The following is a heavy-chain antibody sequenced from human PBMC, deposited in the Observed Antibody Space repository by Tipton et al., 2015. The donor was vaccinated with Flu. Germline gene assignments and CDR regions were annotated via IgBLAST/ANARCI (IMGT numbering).Heavy chain of an antibody. Sequence: TLSLTCTVSGGSLNTYYWGWIRQLPGKGLEWIASIDYSGSTYYNPSLRSRVTMSVDTSQQQFSLKLSSVTAADTAVYYCARDDIVVVNSPGNGFHPWGQGTLVNVSS. D-gene: IGHD3-22*01. J-gene: IGHJ5*02. V-gene: IGHV4-39*07. CDR3: ARDDIVVVNSPGNGFHP. CDR2: IDYSGST. CDR1: GGSLNTYY.